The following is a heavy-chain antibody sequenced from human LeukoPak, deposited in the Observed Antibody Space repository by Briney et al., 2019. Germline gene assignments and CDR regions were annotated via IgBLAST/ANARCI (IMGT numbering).Heavy chain of an antibody. D-gene: IGHD2-8*01. V-gene: IGHV3-23*01. CDR3: ARVPQSMLSNWFGP. CDR2: ISGSGGST. CDR1: GFTFSNYG. J-gene: IGHJ5*02. Sequence: GGSLRLSCAASGFTFSNYGMSWVRQAPGKGLEWVSAISGSGGSTYYADSVKGRFTISRDNSKNTLYLQMNSLRAEDTALYYCARVPQSMLSNWFGPWGQGTLVTVSS.